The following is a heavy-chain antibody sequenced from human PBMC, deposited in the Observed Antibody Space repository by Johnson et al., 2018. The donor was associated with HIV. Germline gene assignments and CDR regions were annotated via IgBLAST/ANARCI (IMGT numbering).Heavy chain of an antibody. CDR3: AKDRVVQSVGDAFDI. Sequence: VQLVESGGGLVQPGGSLRLSCAAAGFTFSSYVMTWVRQAPGKGLEWVSTITGSGDKTWYADSGKGSFTISRDNSNNTVFLQMNSLRAEYTALYYCAKDRVVQSVGDAFDIWGQGTMVTVSS. J-gene: IGHJ3*02. CDR2: ITGSGDKT. CDR1: GFTFSSYV. V-gene: IGHV3-23*04. D-gene: IGHD2-15*01.